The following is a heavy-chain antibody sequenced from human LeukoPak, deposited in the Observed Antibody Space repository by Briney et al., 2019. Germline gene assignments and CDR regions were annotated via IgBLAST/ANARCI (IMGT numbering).Heavy chain of an antibody. CDR1: GGSISSGSYY. D-gene: IGHD5-12*01. Sequence: SETLSLTCTVSGGSISSGSYYWSWIRQPAGKGLEWIGYIYYSGSTYYNPSLKSRVTISVDTSKNQFSLKLSSVTAADTAVYYCARDRSGYDYAFDIWGQGTMVTVSS. CDR3: ARDRSGYDYAFDI. CDR2: IYYSGST. V-gene: IGHV4-30-4*08. J-gene: IGHJ3*02.